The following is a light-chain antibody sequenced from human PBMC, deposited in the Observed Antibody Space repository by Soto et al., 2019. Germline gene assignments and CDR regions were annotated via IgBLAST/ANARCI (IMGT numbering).Light chain of an antibody. CDR2: AAS. V-gene: IGKV3-11*01. CDR1: RSVGNN. CDR3: QQHADWPLT. Sequence: EIVLTQSPATLSLSPGERATLSCRASRSVGNNLAWYQKKPDQAPGHLIYAASTRATGIPARFSGSGSGTDFTLTISSLEPEDFAVYYCQQHADWPLTFGGGTKVEIK. J-gene: IGKJ4*01.